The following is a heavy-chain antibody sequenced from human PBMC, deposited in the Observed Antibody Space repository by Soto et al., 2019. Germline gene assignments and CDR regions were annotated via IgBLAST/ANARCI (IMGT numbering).Heavy chain of an antibody. CDR3: ARGVIQAFHY. D-gene: IGHD2-21*01. J-gene: IGHJ4*02. Sequence: ASVKVSCKASGYTFTTYGMHWVRQAPGQRLEWMGWINADNGDTKYSQKFQGRVTITRDTSASTTYMELSSLRSEDTALYYCARGVIQAFHYWGQGTLVTVSS. CDR2: INADNGDT. CDR1: GYTFTTYG. V-gene: IGHV1-3*01.